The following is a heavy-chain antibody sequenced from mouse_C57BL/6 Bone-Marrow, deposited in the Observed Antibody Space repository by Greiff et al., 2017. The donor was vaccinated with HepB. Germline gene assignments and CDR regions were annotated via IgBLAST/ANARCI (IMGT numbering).Heavy chain of an antibody. CDR1: GYTFTSYW. V-gene: IGHV1-55*01. CDR3: ARYYYGSSSYWYFDV. CDR2: IYPGSGST. J-gene: IGHJ1*03. D-gene: IGHD1-1*01. Sequence: QVQLQQPGAELVKPGASVKMSCKASGYTFTSYWITWVKQRPGQGLEWIGEIYPGSGSTNYNEKFKSKATLTADTSSSTAYMQLSSLTSEDSAVYYCARYYYGSSSYWYFDVWGTGTTVTVSS.